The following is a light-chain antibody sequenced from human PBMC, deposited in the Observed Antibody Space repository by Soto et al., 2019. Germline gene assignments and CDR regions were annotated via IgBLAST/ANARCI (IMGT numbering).Light chain of an antibody. V-gene: IGKV1-33*01. CDR3: QQYDNLPT. CDR2: DAS. CDR1: EDISTC. J-gene: IGKJ5*01. Sequence: EIPMTQKQSSLSASVGDRVTITCQSSEDISTCFNWYKQKPGKAPKVLIYDASNLETGVLSRFSGSGSGTDFTFTISSLQPEDIATYYCQQYDNLPTFSQGTLLEI.